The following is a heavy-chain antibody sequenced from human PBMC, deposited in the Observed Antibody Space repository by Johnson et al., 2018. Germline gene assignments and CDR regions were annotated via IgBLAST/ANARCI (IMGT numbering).Heavy chain of an antibody. CDR3: ARDSGYIYGHGAFDI. CDR1: GYTFTSYY. CDR2: INPSGGSE. Sequence: QVQLQESGAEVKKPGASVKVSCKASGYTFTSYYMHWVRQAPGQGLEWMGIINPSGGSESYAQKFQGRVTMTSDTSTSTVYMDLRSLRSEDTAVYYCARDSGYIYGHGAFDIGGQGTMVTVSS. J-gene: IGHJ3*02. D-gene: IGHD5-18*01. V-gene: IGHV1-46*01.